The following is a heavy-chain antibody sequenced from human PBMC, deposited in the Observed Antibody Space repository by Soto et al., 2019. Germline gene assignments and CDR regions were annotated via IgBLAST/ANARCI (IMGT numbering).Heavy chain of an antibody. CDR3: TDMLGQWLPRD. J-gene: IGHJ4*02. CDR1: GVSFSGYY. D-gene: IGHD6-19*01. Sequence: SETLSLTCAVYGVSFSGYYLTWIRPPPGKGLEWIGTIYYSGAAYYNPSLKSRVTISVDTSRNQFSMKLNSVTAADTAVYYCTDMLGQWLPRDWGQGTVVTVSS. CDR2: IYYSGAA. V-gene: IGHV4-34*01.